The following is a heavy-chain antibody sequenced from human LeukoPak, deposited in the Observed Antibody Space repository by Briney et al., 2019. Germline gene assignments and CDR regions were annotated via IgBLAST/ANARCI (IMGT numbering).Heavy chain of an antibody. D-gene: IGHD2-15*01. J-gene: IGHJ4*02. CDR2: ISGSGGST. Sequence: GGSLRLSCAASGFTFSSYAMSWVRQAPGKGLEWVSAISGSGGSTYYADSVKGRFTISRDNSKNTPYLQMNSLRAEDTAVYYCAKVSDIVVVVAAFGYWGQGTLVTVSS. V-gene: IGHV3-23*01. CDR1: GFTFSSYA. CDR3: AKVSDIVVVVAAFGY.